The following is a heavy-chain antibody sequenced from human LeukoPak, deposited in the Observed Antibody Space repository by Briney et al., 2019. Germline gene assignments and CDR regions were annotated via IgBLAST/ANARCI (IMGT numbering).Heavy chain of an antibody. CDR3: AREQRVARYYYYYMDV. Sequence: PSETLSLTCTVSGGSISSYYWSWIRQPAGKGLEWIGRIYTSGSTNYNPSLESRVTMSVDTSKNQFSLKLSSVTAADTAVYYCAREQRVARYYYYYMDVWGKGTTVTVSS. CDR1: GGSISSYY. CDR2: IYTSGST. V-gene: IGHV4-4*07. J-gene: IGHJ6*03. D-gene: IGHD5-12*01.